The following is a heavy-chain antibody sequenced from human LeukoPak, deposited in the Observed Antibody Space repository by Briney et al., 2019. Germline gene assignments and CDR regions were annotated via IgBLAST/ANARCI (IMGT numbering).Heavy chain of an antibody. CDR2: INPNNGDT. CDR1: GYSFTAQY. V-gene: IGHV1-2*02. D-gene: IGHD3-16*02. J-gene: IGHJ4*02. Sequence: ASVKVSCKASGYSFTAQYMHWLRQAPGQGLEWMGWINPNNGDTKYAQNFLGRVIMTRDTSTTTAYKELSSLRSDDTAVYFCASYPRSVDTPPFDYWGQGTLVTVSS. CDR3: ASYPRSVDTPPFDY.